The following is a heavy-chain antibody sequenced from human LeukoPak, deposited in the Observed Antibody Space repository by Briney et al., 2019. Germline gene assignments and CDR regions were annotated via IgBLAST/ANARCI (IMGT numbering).Heavy chain of an antibody. V-gene: IGHV4-34*01. D-gene: IGHD3-16*01. CDR2: INHSGST. CDR1: GGSFSGYY. CDR3: TRRDYDHWYFDQ. Sequence: SETLSLTCAVYGGSFSGYYWSWIRQPPGKGLEWIGEINHSGSTNYNPSLKSRVTMSVDTSKNMFSLKLRSVTAADTAVYYCTRRDYDHWYFDQWGQGTLVTVSS. J-gene: IGHJ4*02.